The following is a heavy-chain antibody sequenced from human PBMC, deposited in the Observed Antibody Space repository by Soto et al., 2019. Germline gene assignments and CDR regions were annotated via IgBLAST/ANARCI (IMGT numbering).Heavy chain of an antibody. J-gene: IGHJ6*03. CDR3: ARIGTGYYYMDV. Sequence: EVQLVESGGGLVQPGGSLRLSCAASGFTFSSYWMHWVRQAPGEGLRWVSRINSDGSRTTYADSVKGRITISRDNAKNTVYLQMNSLSAEETAVYYCARIGTGYYYMDVWGKGTAVTVSS. CDR2: INSDGSRT. D-gene: IGHD1-1*01. CDR1: GFTFSSYW. V-gene: IGHV3-74*01.